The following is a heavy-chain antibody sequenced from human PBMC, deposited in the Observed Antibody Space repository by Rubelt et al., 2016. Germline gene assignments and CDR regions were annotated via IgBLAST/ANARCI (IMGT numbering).Heavy chain of an antibody. CDR2: ISGSGDNT. V-gene: IGHV3-23*01. CDR1: GFTFSSYA. CDR3: ATRYCRGGTCHAHFDY. J-gene: IGHJ4*02. D-gene: IGHD2-15*01. Sequence: EVQLLESGGGLVQPGGSLRLSCAASGFTFSSYAMSWVRQAPGKGLEWVSGISGSGDNTYYADSVKGRFTISRDNSKNTLYLQMNSLRAEDTAVYYCATRYCRGGTCHAHFDYWGQGTLVTVSS.